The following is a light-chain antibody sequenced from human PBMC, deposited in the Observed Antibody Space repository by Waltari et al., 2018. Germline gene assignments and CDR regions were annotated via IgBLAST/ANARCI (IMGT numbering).Light chain of an antibody. CDR3: QQYTAPPWT. Sequence: DIQMTQSPSTLLASVGDRVTITCRASQSINRWLAWYQQKPGNAPKLLNYGTATLESGVPSRFSGSGSGTEFTLTISSLQPDDFATYYCQQYTAPPWTFGQGTRVEI. CDR2: GTA. CDR1: QSINRW. V-gene: IGKV1-5*03. J-gene: IGKJ1*01.